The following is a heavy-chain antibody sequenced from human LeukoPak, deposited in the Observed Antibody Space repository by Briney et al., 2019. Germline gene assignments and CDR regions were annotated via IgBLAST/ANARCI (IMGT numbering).Heavy chain of an antibody. D-gene: IGHD3-10*01. V-gene: IGHV4-34*01. CDR2: INHSGST. CDR1: GGSFSGYY. J-gene: IGHJ4*02. Sequence: SETLSLTCAVYGGSFSGYYWSWIRQPPGKGLEWIGEINHSGSTNYNPSLKSRVTISVDTSKNQFSLKLSSVTAADTAVYYCARGEDTMVREYNFDYWGQGTLVTVSS. CDR3: ARGEDTMVREYNFDY.